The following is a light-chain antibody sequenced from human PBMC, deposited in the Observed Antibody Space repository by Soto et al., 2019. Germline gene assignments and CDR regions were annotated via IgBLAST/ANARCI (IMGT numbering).Light chain of an antibody. J-gene: IGLJ2*01. Sequence: SALTQPRSVSGSPGQSVTISCTGTSSDVGGYNYVSWYQQHPGKAPKLMIYDVSKRPSGVPDRFSGSKSGNTASLTISGLQAEDEADYYCCSYAGSYTFPVVFGGGTKVTVL. CDR3: CSYAGSYTFPVV. CDR2: DVS. V-gene: IGLV2-11*01. CDR1: SSDVGGYNY.